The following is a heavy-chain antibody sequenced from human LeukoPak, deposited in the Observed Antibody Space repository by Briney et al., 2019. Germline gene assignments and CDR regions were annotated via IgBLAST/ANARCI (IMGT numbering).Heavy chain of an antibody. J-gene: IGHJ3*02. CDR1: GYTFTSYY. V-gene: IGHV1-46*01. CDR3: AAVPNANAWYWDDAFDI. Sequence: ASVKVSCKTSGYTFTSYYIHWVRQAPGQGLEWMGIINPTAGSTTYAQKFQGRLTITRDISTSTAYMELSSLTSDDTAVYYCAAVPNANAWYWDDAFDIWGQGTMVTVSS. D-gene: IGHD2-8*02. CDR2: INPTAGST.